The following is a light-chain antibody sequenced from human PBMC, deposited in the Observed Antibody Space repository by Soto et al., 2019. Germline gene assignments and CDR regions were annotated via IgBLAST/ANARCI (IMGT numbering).Light chain of an antibody. CDR1: SSDIGTYNR. CDR3: SSYVYSATVV. Sequence: QSALTQPPSVSGSPGQSDTISCTGTSSDIGTYNRVSWYRQSPGAAPKLLIYEVTSRPSGVPDRFSGAKSGNTASLTISGLQAEDEAHYSCSSYVYSATVVFGGGTKLTVL. V-gene: IGLV2-18*02. J-gene: IGLJ2*01. CDR2: EVT.